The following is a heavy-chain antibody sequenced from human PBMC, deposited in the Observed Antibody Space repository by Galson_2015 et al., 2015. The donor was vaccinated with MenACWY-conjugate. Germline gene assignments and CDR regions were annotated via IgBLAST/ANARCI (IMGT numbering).Heavy chain of an antibody. D-gene: IGHD6-19*01. CDR3: ARETGTGWTNFDF. Sequence: QSGAEVKKPGESLGISREVSGYRFASYWIDWVRQKPDKGLEWMGRIDPSDSQTSYNPSFEGHVTLSADRSINTAFLQWNTLRASDTATYYCARETGTGWTNFDFWGQGTLVTVSS. V-gene: IGHV5-10-1*01. J-gene: IGHJ4*02. CDR2: IDPSDSQT. CDR1: GYRFASYW.